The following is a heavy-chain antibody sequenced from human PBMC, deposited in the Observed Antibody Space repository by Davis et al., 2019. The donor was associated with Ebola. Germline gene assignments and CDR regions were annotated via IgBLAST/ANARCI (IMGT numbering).Heavy chain of an antibody. CDR3: ARPGYYDSSGSAFDI. V-gene: IGHV4-59*08. Sequence: PSETLSLTCTVSGGSISSYYWSWIRQPPGKGLEWIGYIYYSGSTNYNPSLKSRVTISVDTSKNQFSLKLSSVTAADTAVYYCARPGYYDSSGSAFDIWGQGTMVTVSS. CDR2: IYYSGST. D-gene: IGHD3-22*01. J-gene: IGHJ3*02. CDR1: GGSISSYY.